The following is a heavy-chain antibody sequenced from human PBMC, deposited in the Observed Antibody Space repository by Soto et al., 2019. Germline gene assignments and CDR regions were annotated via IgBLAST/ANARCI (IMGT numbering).Heavy chain of an antibody. Sequence: PGGSLRLSCAASGFTFSSYGMHWVRQAPGKGLEWVAVISYDGSNKYHADSVKGRFTISRDNSKNTLYLQMNSLRAEDTAVYYCAKGYGYYFDYWGQGTLVTVSS. CDR3: AKGYGYYFDY. D-gene: IGHD5-18*01. CDR1: GFTFSSYG. J-gene: IGHJ4*02. CDR2: ISYDGSNK. V-gene: IGHV3-30*18.